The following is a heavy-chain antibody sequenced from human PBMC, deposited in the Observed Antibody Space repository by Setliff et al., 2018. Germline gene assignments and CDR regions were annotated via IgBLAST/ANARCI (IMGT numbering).Heavy chain of an antibody. CDR1: GGSIGSSF. V-gene: IGHV4-59*01. J-gene: IGHJ2*01. CDR2: KSNRGDT. CDR3: ARAVDSSGYFPYWYFDL. Sequence: SETLSLTCTVSGGSIGSSFWNWIRQSPGKGLEWIGYKSNRGDTNSNPSLRSRLTMSVDTSKSPFSLNLTSVTAADTAVYFCARAVDSSGYFPYWYFDLWGRGALVTVSS. D-gene: IGHD3-22*01.